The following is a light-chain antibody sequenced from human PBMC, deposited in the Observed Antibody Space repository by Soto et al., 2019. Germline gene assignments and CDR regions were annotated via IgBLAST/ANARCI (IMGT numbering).Light chain of an antibody. CDR3: QQYDNWPRT. Sequence: ETVITQSPSTLSVSPGERATLSCRASQSVRSNLAWYQQKPGQPPRLLIYDASTRATRIPSRFSGSGSGTEFTLTISSLQSEDFAVYYCQQYDNWPRTFAQGTKVDI. V-gene: IGKV3-15*01. J-gene: IGKJ1*01. CDR1: QSVRSN. CDR2: DAS.